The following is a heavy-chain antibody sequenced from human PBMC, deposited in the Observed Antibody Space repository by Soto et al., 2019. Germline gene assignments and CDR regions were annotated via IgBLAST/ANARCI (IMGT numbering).Heavy chain of an antibody. V-gene: IGHV1-18*01. CDR3: ARESGGSTATLDYYYFYMDV. J-gene: IGHJ6*03. CDR2: ISAYNGNT. Sequence: ASVKVSCKASGYTFTSYGISWVRQAPGQGLEWMGWISAYNGNTNYAQKLQGRVTMTTDTSTSTVYMELRSLRSDDTAVYYCARESGGSTATLDYYYFYMDVWGKGTTVTVSS. CDR1: GYTFTSYG. D-gene: IGHD1-26*01.